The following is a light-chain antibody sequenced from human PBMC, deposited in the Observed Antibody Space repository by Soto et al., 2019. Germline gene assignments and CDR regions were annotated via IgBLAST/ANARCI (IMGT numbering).Light chain of an antibody. CDR3: NSYSTTSSLYV. V-gene: IGLV2-14*01. J-gene: IGLJ1*01. CDR1: SSDIGYHTY. Sequence: QSALTQPASVSGSPGQSITISCTGTSSDIGYHTYVSWYQQHPGKAPKLLIYEVSSRPSGVSGRFSGSKSGNTASLTISGLQAEDKADYYCNSYSTTSSLYVFGAGTKVTVL. CDR2: EVS.